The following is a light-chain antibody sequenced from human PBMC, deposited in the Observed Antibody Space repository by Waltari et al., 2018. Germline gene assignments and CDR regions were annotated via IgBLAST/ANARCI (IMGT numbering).Light chain of an antibody. CDR1: QSVSRS. V-gene: IGKV3-20*01. CDR3: QHYVSLPAT. CDR2: GAS. Sequence: EIVLTQSPGPLSLSPGERATLSCRASQSVSRSLAWYQQKPGQAPRLLIYGASTRATGIADRFSGGGSGTDFSLTISRLEPEDFAVYYCQHYVSLPATFGQGTKVEIK. J-gene: IGKJ1*01.